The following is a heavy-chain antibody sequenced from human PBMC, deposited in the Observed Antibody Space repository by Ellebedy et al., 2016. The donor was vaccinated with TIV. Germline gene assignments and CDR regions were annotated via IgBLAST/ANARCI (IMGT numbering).Heavy chain of an antibody. Sequence: ASVKVSCKASGYTFTGYFVHWVRQAPGQGLEWMGWINSNSGGTNYEQKFQGRVSMTRDTSISTAYMELSSLKFDDTAIYYCARTRGSSSVELDPWGQGTLVTVSP. CDR2: INSNSGGT. V-gene: IGHV1-2*02. CDR3: ARTRGSSSVELDP. D-gene: IGHD6-6*01. CDR1: GYTFTGYF. J-gene: IGHJ5*02.